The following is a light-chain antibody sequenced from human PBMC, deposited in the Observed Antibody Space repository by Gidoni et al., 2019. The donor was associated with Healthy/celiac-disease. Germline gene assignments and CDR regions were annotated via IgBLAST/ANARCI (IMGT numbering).Light chain of an antibody. V-gene: IGKV3-11*01. CDR3: QQRSNWPPLT. CDR2: YAS. CDR1: QSVSSY. Sequence: EIVLTQSPATLSLSPGERATLSCRGSQSVSSYLAWYQQNPGQAPRLLIYYASNRANGIPARFSGSGSGTDFTLTISSLEPEDFAVYYCQQRSNWPPLTFXGXTKVEIK. J-gene: IGKJ4*01.